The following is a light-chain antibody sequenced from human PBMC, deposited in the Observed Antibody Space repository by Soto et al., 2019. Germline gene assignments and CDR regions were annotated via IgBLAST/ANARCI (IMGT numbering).Light chain of an antibody. V-gene: IGKV3-20*01. Sequence: EIVLTQSPGTLSLSPGESATLSCRASQSVSSSHLAWYQQKPGQAPRLLIYGASSRATGIPDRFSGSGSGADFTLTISRLEPEDFAVYYCQQYGSSPPRTFGQGTKVDIK. CDR1: QSVSSSH. CDR3: QQYGSSPPRT. CDR2: GAS. J-gene: IGKJ1*01.